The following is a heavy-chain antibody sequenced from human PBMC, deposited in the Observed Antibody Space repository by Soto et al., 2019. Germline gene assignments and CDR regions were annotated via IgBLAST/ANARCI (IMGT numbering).Heavy chain of an antibody. V-gene: IGHV3-53*04. Sequence: GGSLRLSCAASGFTVSSNYMSWVRQAPGKGLEWVSVIYSGGSTYYADSVKGRFTISRHNSKNTLYLQMNSLRAEDTAVYYCARVPAATDDAFDIWGQGTMVTVSS. J-gene: IGHJ3*02. CDR2: IYSGGST. CDR3: ARVPAATDDAFDI. D-gene: IGHD2-2*01. CDR1: GFTVSSNY.